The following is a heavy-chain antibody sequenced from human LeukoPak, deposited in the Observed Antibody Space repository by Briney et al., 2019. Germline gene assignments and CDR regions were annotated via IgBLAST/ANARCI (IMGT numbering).Heavy chain of an antibody. CDR1: GGSISSSSYY. CDR2: IYYSGST. J-gene: IGHJ4*02. CDR3: ATGGVPFDY. V-gene: IGHV4-39*01. D-gene: IGHD3-16*01. Sequence: PSGTLSLTCTVSGGSISSSSYYWGWIRQPPGKGLEWVGSIYYSGSTYYNPSLKSRVTISVDTSKNQFSLKLSSVTAPDTSVYYCATGGVPFDYWGQGTLVTVSS.